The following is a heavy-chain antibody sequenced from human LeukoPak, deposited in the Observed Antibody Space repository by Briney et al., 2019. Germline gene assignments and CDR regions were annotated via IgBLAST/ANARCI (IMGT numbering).Heavy chain of an antibody. J-gene: IGHJ4*02. D-gene: IGHD6-6*01. Sequence: GGSLRLSCAASGFTFSSYAMHWVPQAPGKGLVWVAVIWYDGSNKYYADSVKGRFTISRDNSKNTLYLQMNSLRAEDTAVYYCARENGGYSSSFHFDYWGQGTLVTVSS. CDR1: GFTFSSYA. CDR2: IWYDGSNK. V-gene: IGHV3-33*08. CDR3: ARENGGYSSSFHFDY.